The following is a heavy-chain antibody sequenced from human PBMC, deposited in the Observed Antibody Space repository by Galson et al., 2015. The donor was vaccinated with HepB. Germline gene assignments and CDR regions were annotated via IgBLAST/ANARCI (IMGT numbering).Heavy chain of an antibody. CDR3: ASLYGSGSYYKNPLGY. CDR1: GYSFTSYW. CDR2: IDPSDSYT. J-gene: IGHJ4*02. V-gene: IGHV5-10-1*01. D-gene: IGHD3-10*01. Sequence: QSGAEVKKPGESLRISCKGSGYSFTSYWISWVRQMPGKGLEWMGRIDPSDSYTNYSPSFQGHVTISADKSISTAYLQWSSLKASDTAMYYCASLYGSGSYYKNPLGYWGQGTLVTVSS.